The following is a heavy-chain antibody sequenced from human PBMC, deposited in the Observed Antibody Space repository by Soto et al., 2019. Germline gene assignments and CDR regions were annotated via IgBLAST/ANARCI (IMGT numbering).Heavy chain of an antibody. D-gene: IGHD3-16*01. CDR2: IHTAGSA. CDR3: ARLALGH. Sequence: EVQLVESGGGLSQPGGSLRLSCAASGFTVSSTYMSWVRQAPGKGLEWVSVIHTAGSAYYAGSVEGRFTISRDNVKNTLYLQMTSLTVDDTAVYYCARLALGHWGQGALVTVSS. CDR1: GFTVSSTY. J-gene: IGHJ4*02. V-gene: IGHV3-53*01.